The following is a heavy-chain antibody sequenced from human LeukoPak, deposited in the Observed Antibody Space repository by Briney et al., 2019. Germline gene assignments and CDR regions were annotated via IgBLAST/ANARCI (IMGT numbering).Heavy chain of an antibody. V-gene: IGHV3-30-3*01. J-gene: IGHJ4*02. D-gene: IGHD3-3*01. CDR3: ASLLTIFGVGYYFDY. Sequence: GGSLRLSCAASGFTFSSYAMHWVRQAPGKGLEWVAVISYDGSNKYYADSVKGRFTISRDNSKNTLYLQMNSLRAEDTAVYYCASLLTIFGVGYYFDYWGQGTLVTVSS. CDR1: GFTFSSYA. CDR2: ISYDGSNK.